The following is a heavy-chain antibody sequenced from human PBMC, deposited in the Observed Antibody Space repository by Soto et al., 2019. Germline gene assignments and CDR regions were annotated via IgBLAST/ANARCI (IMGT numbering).Heavy chain of an antibody. J-gene: IGHJ4*02. CDR3: ARRSGSAIDY. CDR2: IYYSGST. CDR1: GGTISSWY. V-gene: IGHV4-59*08. D-gene: IGHD3-10*01. Sequence: SETLSLTCTVSGGTISSWYWSWIRQPPGKGLEWIGYIYYSGSTNCNPSLKSRVTISVDTSKNQFSLKLSSVTAADTAVYYCARRSGSAIDYWGQGTLVTVSS.